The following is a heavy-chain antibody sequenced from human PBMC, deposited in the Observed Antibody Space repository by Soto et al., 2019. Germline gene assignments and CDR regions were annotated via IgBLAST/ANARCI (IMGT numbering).Heavy chain of an antibody. CDR1: GFTFGDYA. D-gene: IGHD3-9*01. V-gene: IGHV3-49*03. Sequence: VQLVESGGGLVQPGRSLRLSCTASGFTFGDYAMSWFRQAPGKGLEWVGFIRSKAYGGTTEYAASVKGRFTISRDDSKSIAYLQMNSLKTEDTAVYYCTPTYYDILTGYFPPDYWGQGTLVTVSS. CDR3: TPTYYDILTGYFPPDY. CDR2: IRSKAYGGTT. J-gene: IGHJ4*02.